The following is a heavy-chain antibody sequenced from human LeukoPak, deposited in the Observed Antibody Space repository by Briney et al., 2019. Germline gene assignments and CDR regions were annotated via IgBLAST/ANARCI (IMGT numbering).Heavy chain of an antibody. CDR3: ERGGAWEWELH. J-gene: IGHJ4*02. D-gene: IGHD1-26*01. CDR2: MNPNSGNT. Sequence: ASVKVSCKSSGYTFTSYDINWVRQATGQGLEWMGWMNPNSGNTGYAQKFQGRVTMTRNTSISTAYMELSRLRSEDAAVYYCERGGAWEWELHWGQGTLVTVSS. CDR1: GYTFTSYD. V-gene: IGHV1-8*01.